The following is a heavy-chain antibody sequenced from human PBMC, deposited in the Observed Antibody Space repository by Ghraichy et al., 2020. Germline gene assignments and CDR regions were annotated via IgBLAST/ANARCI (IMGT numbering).Heavy chain of an antibody. V-gene: IGHV3-23*01. D-gene: IGHD3-9*01. CDR2: ISGSGGST. J-gene: IGHJ4*02. Sequence: GGSLRLSCAAYGFTFSSYAMSWVRQAPGKGLEWVSAISGSGGSTYYTDSVKGRSTISRDNAKNTLHLQMNSLRAEDTAVYYCAKDLSKQYYDILTGYYKPYFDYWGQGTLVTVSS. CDR3: AKDLSKQYYDILTGYYKPYFDY. CDR1: GFTFSSYA.